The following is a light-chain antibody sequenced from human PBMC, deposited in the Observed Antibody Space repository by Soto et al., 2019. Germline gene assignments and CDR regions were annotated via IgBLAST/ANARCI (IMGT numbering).Light chain of an antibody. Sequence: EIVLTQSPATLSLSPGERATLSCRASQTVGSFLAWYQHKPGQAPRLLINNTSKRANGIPARFSGSGSGTDFTLTISSLEPEDFAVYYCQQRYNWPPLTFGGGTKVEMK. CDR3: QQRYNWPPLT. CDR2: NTS. CDR1: QTVGSF. J-gene: IGKJ4*01. V-gene: IGKV3-11*01.